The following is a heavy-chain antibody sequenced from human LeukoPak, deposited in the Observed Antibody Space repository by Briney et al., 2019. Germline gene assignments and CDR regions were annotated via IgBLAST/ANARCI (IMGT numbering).Heavy chain of an antibody. CDR3: ASSWLLAYFDY. J-gene: IGHJ4*02. Sequence: GGSLRLSCAASGFTFSSYSMNWVRQAPGKGLEWVSSISSSSSYIYYADSVKGRSTISRDNAKNSLYLQMNSLRAEDTAVYYCASSWLLAYFDYWGQGTLVTVSS. CDR1: GFTFSSYS. V-gene: IGHV3-21*01. D-gene: IGHD5-24*01. CDR2: ISSSSSYI.